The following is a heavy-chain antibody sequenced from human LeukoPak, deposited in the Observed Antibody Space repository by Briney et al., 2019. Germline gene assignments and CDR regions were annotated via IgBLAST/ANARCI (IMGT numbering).Heavy chain of an antibody. CDR3: ARSTHYYDSSGYPDY. CDR1: GFTFSSYG. J-gene: IGHJ4*02. CDR2: IWYDGSNK. Sequence: GRSLRLSCAASGFTFSSYGMHWVRQAPGKGLEWVAVIWYDGSNKYYADSVKGRFTISRDNSKNTLYLQMNSLRAEDTAVYYCARSTHYYDSSGYPDYWGQGTLVTVSS. V-gene: IGHV3-33*01. D-gene: IGHD3-22*01.